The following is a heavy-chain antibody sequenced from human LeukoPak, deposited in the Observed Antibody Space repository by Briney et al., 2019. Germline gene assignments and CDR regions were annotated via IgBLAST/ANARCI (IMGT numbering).Heavy chain of an antibody. J-gene: IGHJ4*02. Sequence: SETLSLTCTVSGGSINSGGYFWNWIRQHPGRGLEWIGSIYYTGSTSYYPSLKSRPTISIATSKNQFSLRLNSVIAADTAVYYCARERFAGGYRYLDYWGQGTLVTVSS. CDR1: GGSINSGGYF. CDR2: IYYTGST. D-gene: IGHD2-8*02. V-gene: IGHV4-31*03. CDR3: ARERFAGGYRYLDY.